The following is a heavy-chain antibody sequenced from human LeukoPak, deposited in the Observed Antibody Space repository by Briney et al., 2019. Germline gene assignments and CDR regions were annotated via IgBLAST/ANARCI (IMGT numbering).Heavy chain of an antibody. V-gene: IGHV1-18*01. CDR3: ARDRSYSSSWFDY. CDR1: GYTFTSYG. J-gene: IGHJ4*02. CDR2: ISAYNGQT. D-gene: IGHD6-13*01. Sequence: ASVKVSCKASGYTFTSYGIRWVRQAAGQGGEGMGWISAYNGQTNYAQKFQGRVAITIETSTSTAYMDLSTLRSDDTAVYYCARDRSYSSSWFDYWGQGTLVTVSS.